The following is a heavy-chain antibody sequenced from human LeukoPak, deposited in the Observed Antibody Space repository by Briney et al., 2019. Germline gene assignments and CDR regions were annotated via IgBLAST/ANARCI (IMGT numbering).Heavy chain of an antibody. V-gene: IGHV3-23*01. CDR1: GFTFSSYA. CDR2: VSGSGGRT. D-gene: IGHD3-10*01. CDR3: AKDGTYGSGSYSLMGAFDI. Sequence: PGGALRLSCAASGFTFSSYAMSWLRQAPGKGLEGVSAVSGSGGRTYYADSVKGRFTISRDNPKNTLYLQMNSLRAEDTAVYYCAKDGTYGSGSYSLMGAFDIWGQGTMVTVSS. J-gene: IGHJ3*02.